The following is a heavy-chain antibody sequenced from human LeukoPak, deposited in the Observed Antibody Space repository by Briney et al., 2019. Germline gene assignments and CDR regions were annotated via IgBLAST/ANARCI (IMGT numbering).Heavy chain of an antibody. CDR3: AKTKGLLSFDY. Sequence: PGGSLRLSCAASGFTVDEYGMSWVRQAPGKGLEWVSGINWNGGSTGYADSVKRGFTISRDNAKKTLFLQMTSLRAEDTATYYCAKTKGLLSFDYWGQGTLVTVSS. V-gene: IGHV3-20*04. CDR1: GFTVDEYG. J-gene: IGHJ4*02. D-gene: IGHD1-14*01. CDR2: INWNGGST.